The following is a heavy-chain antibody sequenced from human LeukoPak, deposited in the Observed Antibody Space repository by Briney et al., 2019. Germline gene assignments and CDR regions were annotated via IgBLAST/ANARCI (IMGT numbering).Heavy chain of an antibody. D-gene: IGHD3-22*01. CDR3: ARDRHYHRYYDSSGYPPPLDY. J-gene: IGHJ4*02. Sequence: ASVKVSCEASGYTFTSYYMHWVRQAPGQGLEWMGIINPSGGSTSYAQKFQGRVTMTRDMSTSTVYMELSSLRSEDTAVYYCARDRHYHRYYDSSGYPPPLDYWGQGTLVTVSS. V-gene: IGHV1-46*01. CDR2: INPSGGST. CDR1: GYTFTSYY.